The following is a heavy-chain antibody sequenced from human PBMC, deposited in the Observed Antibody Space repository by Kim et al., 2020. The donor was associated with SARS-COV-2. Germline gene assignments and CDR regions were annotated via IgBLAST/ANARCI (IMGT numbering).Heavy chain of an antibody. D-gene: IGHD2-2*01. CDR3: AGYQLLHYYYYGMDV. Sequence: PPLKSRVTISIDTSKNQFSLKLSSVPAADTAVYYCAGYQLLHYYYYGMDVWGQGTTVTVSS. J-gene: IGHJ6*02. V-gene: IGHV4-59*01.